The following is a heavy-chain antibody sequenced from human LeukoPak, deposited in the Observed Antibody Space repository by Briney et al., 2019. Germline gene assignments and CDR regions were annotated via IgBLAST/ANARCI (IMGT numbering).Heavy chain of an antibody. V-gene: IGHV3-20*04. Sequence: PGGSLRLSCAASGFTFDDYGMSWVRQAPGKGLEWVSGINWNGGSTGYADSVKGRFTISRDNAKNSLYLQTNSLRAEDTALYYCARDLRYPDAFDIWGQGTMVTVSS. CDR2: INWNGGST. J-gene: IGHJ3*02. CDR1: GFTFDDYG. CDR3: ARDLRYPDAFDI. D-gene: IGHD1-14*01.